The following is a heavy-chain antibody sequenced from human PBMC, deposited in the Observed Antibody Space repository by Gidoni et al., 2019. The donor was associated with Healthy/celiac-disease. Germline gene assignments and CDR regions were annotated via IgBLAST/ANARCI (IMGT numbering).Heavy chain of an antibody. V-gene: IGHV3-33*01. CDR2: IWYDGSNK. CDR3: ARGRWLYDSSGCQFDY. CDR1: GLTLSSYG. D-gene: IGHD3-22*01. Sequence: QVQLVESGGGVVQPGRSLRLPRAASGLTLSSYGMHWVRQAPGKGLEWVAVIWYDGSNKYYADSVKGRFTISRDNSKNTLYLQMNSLRAEDTAVYYCARGRWLYDSSGCQFDYWGQGTLVTVSS. J-gene: IGHJ4*02.